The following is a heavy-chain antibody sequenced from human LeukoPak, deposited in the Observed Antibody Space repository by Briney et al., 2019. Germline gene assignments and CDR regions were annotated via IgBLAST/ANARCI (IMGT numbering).Heavy chain of an antibody. J-gene: IGHJ4*02. CDR1: GFTFSNAY. D-gene: IGHD6-19*01. CDR3: AREGSSGWSFDY. Sequence: SGGSLRLSCAASGFTFSNAYMSWVRQAPGKGLEWVSRIDTDGSTTNYADSVTGRFTISRDNSKNTLYLQMNSLRAEDTAVYYCAREGSSGWSFDYWGQGTLVTVSS. V-gene: IGHV3-74*01. CDR2: IDTDGSTT.